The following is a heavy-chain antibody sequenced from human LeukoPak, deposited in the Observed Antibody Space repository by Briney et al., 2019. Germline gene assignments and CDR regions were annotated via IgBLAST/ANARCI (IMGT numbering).Heavy chain of an antibody. J-gene: IGHJ4*02. V-gene: IGHV3-15*01. CDR1: GFTFSNAW. CDR3: TTDAQWETHDY. Sequence: GGSLRLSCAASGFTFSNAWMSWVRQAPGKGLEWVGRIKSKTDGGTTDYAAPVKGRFTISRDDSKNTLYLHMNSLKTEDTAVYYCTTDAQWETHDYWGQGTLVTVSS. D-gene: IGHD1-26*01. CDR2: IKSKTDGGTT.